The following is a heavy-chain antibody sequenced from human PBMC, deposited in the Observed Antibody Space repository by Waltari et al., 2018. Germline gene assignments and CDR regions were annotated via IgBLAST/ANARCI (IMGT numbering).Heavy chain of an antibody. D-gene: IGHD4-17*01. CDR1: GGPICTHYN. Sequence: QLQLQESGPGVVKPSEPLSPTCTFSGGPICTHYNWGWIRQPPGKGLEWMGNMQYRGSTFYNPSLESRVTISLDTWKNQFSLRLSSVGAADTAVYFCGRIAFGDEGGYFQYWGQGTLVTVSS. CDR2: MQYRGST. V-gene: IGHV4-39*01. J-gene: IGHJ1*01. CDR3: GRIAFGDEGGYFQY.